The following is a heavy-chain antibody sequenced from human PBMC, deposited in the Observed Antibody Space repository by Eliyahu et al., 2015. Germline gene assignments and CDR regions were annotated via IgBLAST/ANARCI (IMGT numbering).Heavy chain of an antibody. CDR1: XSTFRTYP. Sequence: QEQLVESGGGVVQPGRSLRLSCAAXXSTFRTYPMHWVRQAPGKGLEWVAVISYDGSNKYNADSVKGRFTISRDNSKNTLYLQMNSLRAEDTAVYYCARDPYGSGLHWGQGTLVTVSS. J-gene: IGHJ4*02. V-gene: IGHV3-30*01. CDR2: ISYDGSNK. D-gene: IGHD3-10*01. CDR3: ARDPYGSGLH.